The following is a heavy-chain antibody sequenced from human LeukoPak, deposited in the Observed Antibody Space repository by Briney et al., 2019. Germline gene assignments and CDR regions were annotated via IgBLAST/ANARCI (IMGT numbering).Heavy chain of an antibody. Sequence: ASVKVSCKASGYTFTGYYMHWVRQAPGQGLEWMGWINPNSGDTNYAQKFRGRVTMTRDTSISTAYMELSRLRSDDTAVYYCAGRYNYGDTFDIWGQGTMVTVSS. J-gene: IGHJ3*02. CDR1: GYTFTGYY. CDR3: AGRYNYGDTFDI. V-gene: IGHV1-2*02. CDR2: INPNSGDT. D-gene: IGHD5-18*01.